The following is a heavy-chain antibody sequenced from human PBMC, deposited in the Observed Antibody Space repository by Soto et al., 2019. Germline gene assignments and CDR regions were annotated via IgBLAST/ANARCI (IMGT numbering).Heavy chain of an antibody. CDR3: ARDGQYGDYGYYFDF. V-gene: IGHV1-2*02. J-gene: IGHJ4*02. Sequence: ASVKVSCKASGYTFTAYYIHWVRQAPGQGLEWMGWISPNSGVTNYAQKFQGRVTMTRDTSITTAHMELSGLRSDDSAIYYCARDGQYGDYGYYFDFWGPGTLVTVSS. CDR2: ISPNSGVT. CDR1: GYTFTAYY. D-gene: IGHD4-17*01.